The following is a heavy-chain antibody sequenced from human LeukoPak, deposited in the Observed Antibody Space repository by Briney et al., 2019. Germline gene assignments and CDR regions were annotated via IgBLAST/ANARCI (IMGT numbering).Heavy chain of an antibody. CDR1: GFTFTGYA. D-gene: IGHD3-9*01. CDR3: ANVYFDILSGRFDY. J-gene: IGHJ4*02. CDR2: ISRSGDST. V-gene: IGHV3-23*01. Sequence: GGSLRLSCAASGFTFTGYAMSWVRQAPGKGLEWVSAISRSGDSTYYADSVKGRFTISRDNPKNMLYLQMSSLRAEDTAVYHCANVYFDILSGRFDYWGRGSLVTVSS.